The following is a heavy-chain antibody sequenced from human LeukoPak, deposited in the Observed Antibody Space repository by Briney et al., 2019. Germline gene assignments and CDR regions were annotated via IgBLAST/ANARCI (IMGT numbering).Heavy chain of an antibody. CDR3: ARDTTARITMIVFDAFDI. Sequence: GGSLRLSCAASGFTFSSYWMSWVRQAPGKGLEWVANIKQDGSEKYYVGSVKGRFTISRDNAKNSLYLQMNSLRAEDTAVYYCARDTTARITMIVFDAFDIWGQGTMVTVSS. CDR1: GFTFSSYW. J-gene: IGHJ3*02. CDR2: IKQDGSEK. D-gene: IGHD3-22*01. V-gene: IGHV3-7*01.